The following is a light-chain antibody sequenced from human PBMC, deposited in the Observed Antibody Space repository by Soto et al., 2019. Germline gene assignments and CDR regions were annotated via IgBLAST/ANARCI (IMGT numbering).Light chain of an antibody. CDR3: QQYGSSSPT. J-gene: IGKJ1*01. CDR2: EAS. V-gene: IGKV3-20*01. CDR1: QSVSSRY. Sequence: EIVLTQSPGTLSLSPGERATLSCRASQSVSSRYVAWYQQKPGQAPRLLIYEASIRAIVIPDRFSGSGSGTDFTLPISRLEPESFAVYLCQQYGSSSPTFGQSSKVEI.